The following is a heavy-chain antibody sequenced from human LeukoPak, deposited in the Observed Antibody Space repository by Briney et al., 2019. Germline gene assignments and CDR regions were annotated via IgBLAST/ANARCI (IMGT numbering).Heavy chain of an antibody. D-gene: IGHD3-9*01. CDR1: GFTFSNYG. Sequence: GGSLRLSCAASGFTFSNYGMHWVRQAPGKGLEWLAFMRYDGSNTHYADSVKGRFTISRDNSKNTLFLQMNSLRSEDTALYYCANGPHYNILTGFYKVRSHLDYWGQGTLVTVSS. CDR3: ANGPHYNILTGFYKVRSHLDY. V-gene: IGHV3-30*02. CDR2: MRYDGSNT. J-gene: IGHJ4*02.